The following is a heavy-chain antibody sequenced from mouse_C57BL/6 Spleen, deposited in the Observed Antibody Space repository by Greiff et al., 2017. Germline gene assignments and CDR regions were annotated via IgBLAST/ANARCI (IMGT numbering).Heavy chain of an antibody. CDR3: ANGNYYFDY. Sequence: QVQLQQSGPELVKPGASVKISCKASGYAFSSSWMNWVKQRPGKGLEWIGRSYPGDGDTNYNGKFKGKATLTAAKSSRTAYMQLSSLTSEDSAVYFCANGNYYFDYWGQGTTLTVSS. CDR1: GYAFSSSW. J-gene: IGHJ2*01. V-gene: IGHV1-82*01. CDR2: SYPGDGDT. D-gene: IGHD2-1*01.